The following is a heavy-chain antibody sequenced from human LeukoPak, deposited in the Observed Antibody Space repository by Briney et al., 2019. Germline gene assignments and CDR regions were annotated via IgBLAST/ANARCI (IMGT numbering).Heavy chain of an antibody. CDR3: AKDLKVWWPQEAFDI. Sequence: GGSLRLSCAASGFTFTNYWMSWVRQPPGKGLEWVANIRHDESEIYYVDSVKGRFTISRDNSKNTLYLQMNSLRAEDTAVYYCAKDLKVWWPQEAFDIWGQGTMVTVSS. J-gene: IGHJ3*02. CDR2: IRHDESEI. D-gene: IGHD2-21*01. CDR1: GFTFTNYW. V-gene: IGHV3-7*01.